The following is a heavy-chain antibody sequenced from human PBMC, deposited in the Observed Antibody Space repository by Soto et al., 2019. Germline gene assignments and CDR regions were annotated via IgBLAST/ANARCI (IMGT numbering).Heavy chain of an antibody. CDR3: TSIINWYFDI. CDR2: IRSKANSYAT. CDR1: GFTFSGSA. V-gene: IGHV3-73*01. Sequence: PGGSLRLSCAASGFTFSGSAMHWVRQASGKGLEWVGRIRSKANSYATAYAASVKGRFTISRDDSKNTAYLQMNSLKTEDTAVYYCTSIINWYFDIWGRGTLVTVSS. J-gene: IGHJ2*01.